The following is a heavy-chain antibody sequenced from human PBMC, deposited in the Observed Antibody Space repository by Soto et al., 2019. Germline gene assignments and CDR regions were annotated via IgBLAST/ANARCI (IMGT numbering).Heavy chain of an antibody. CDR3: TKRRNVLRFLEWSSGMEV. CDR1: GFIFSSYG. D-gene: IGHD3-3*01. J-gene: IGHJ6*02. CDR2: ISHDGSNK. Sequence: GGCLRLCCAASGFIFSSYGMHWVRQAPGKGLEWVAFISHDGSNKYYGDSMKGRIAMSRDNSKSTLYLQMSSLRAEDTAVYYCTKRRNVLRFLEWSSGMEVWGQGTTVTVS. V-gene: IGHV3-30*02.